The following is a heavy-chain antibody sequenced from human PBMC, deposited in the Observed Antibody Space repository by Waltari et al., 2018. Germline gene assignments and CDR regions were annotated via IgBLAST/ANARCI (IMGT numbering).Heavy chain of an antibody. V-gene: IGHV1-18*01. CDR2: ISAYNGNT. D-gene: IGHD3-10*01. CDR3: ARDSEGVKDY. CDR1: VYTFTSYG. Sequence: VQRVQSGAGGKKPGASVKVSCRASVYTFTSYGISWVRRSPGQGLEWMGWISAYNGNTNNAQKLQGRVTMTTDTSTSTAYMELRSLRSDDTAVYYCARDSEGVKDYWGQGTLVTVAS. J-gene: IGHJ4*02.